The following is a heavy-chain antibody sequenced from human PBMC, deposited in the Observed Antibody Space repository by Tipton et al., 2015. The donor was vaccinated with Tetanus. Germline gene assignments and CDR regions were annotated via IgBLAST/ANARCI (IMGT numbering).Heavy chain of an antibody. CDR3: VTGRVFVY. CDR2: ISSTSSYI. V-gene: IGHV3-21*01. CDR1: GFTFSTYS. J-gene: IGHJ4*03. Sequence: SLRLSCAASGFTFSTYSITWVPQSPGKGLQWVSSISSTSSYISYTDSVKGRFTISRDNGRNSLFLQMNNLTEEDTGIYYCVTGRVFVYWGHGTLVHVSS.